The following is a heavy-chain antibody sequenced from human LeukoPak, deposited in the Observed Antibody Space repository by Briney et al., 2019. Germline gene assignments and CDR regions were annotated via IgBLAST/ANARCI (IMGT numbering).Heavy chain of an antibody. Sequence: ASVKVSCKASGYTFTSYGISWVRQAPGQGLEWMGWISAYNGNTNYAQKLQGRVTMTTDTSTSTAYMELRSLRSDDTAVYYCARIAPHRRVAVEYYFDYWGQGTLVTVSS. D-gene: IGHD2-21*01. CDR2: ISAYNGNT. V-gene: IGHV1-18*01. CDR3: ARIAPHRRVAVEYYFDY. J-gene: IGHJ4*02. CDR1: GYTFTSYG.